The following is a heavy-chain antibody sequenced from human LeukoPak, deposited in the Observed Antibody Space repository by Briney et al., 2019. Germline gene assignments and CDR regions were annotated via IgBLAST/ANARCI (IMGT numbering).Heavy chain of an antibody. Sequence: GGSLRLSCAASGFTFTDSAVSWVRHSPGEGLKWVSSISDTGGRTYYADSVKGRFTITRDNSWNTVSLQMNSLTAGDTARYYCAKGGQDFDFWRFDLWGQGILVIVSS. D-gene: IGHD3-3*01. V-gene: IGHV3-23*01. J-gene: IGHJ5*02. CDR3: AKGGQDFDFWRFDL. CDR2: ISDTGGRT. CDR1: GFTFTDSA.